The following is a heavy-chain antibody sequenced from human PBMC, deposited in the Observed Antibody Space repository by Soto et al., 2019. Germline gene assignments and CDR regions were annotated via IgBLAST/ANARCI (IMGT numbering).Heavy chain of an antibody. D-gene: IGHD3-3*01. V-gene: IGHV3-23*01. CDR2: ISGSGGST. J-gene: IGHJ4*02. CDR1: GFTFSSYA. Sequence: GGSLRLSCAASGFTFSSYAMSWVRQAPGKGLEWVSAISGSGGSTYYADSVKGRFTISRDNSKNTLYLQMNSLRAEDTAVYYCAKDLQGVGDFWSGYYTGFFGYWGQGTLVTVSS. CDR3: AKDLQGVGDFWSGYYTGFFGY.